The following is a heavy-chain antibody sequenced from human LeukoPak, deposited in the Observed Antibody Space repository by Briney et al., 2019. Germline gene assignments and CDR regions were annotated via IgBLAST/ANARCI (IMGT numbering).Heavy chain of an antibody. J-gene: IGHJ3*02. V-gene: IGHV3-48*03. CDR1: GFTFSSYE. CDR2: ISSSGSTI. Sequence: GGSLRLSCAASGFTFSSYEMNWVRQAPGKGLEWVSYISSSGSTIYYADSVKGRFTISRDNAKNSLYLQMNSLRAEDTAVYYCAREIIVGATWGAFDIWGQGTMVTVSS. D-gene: IGHD1-26*01. CDR3: AREIIVGATWGAFDI.